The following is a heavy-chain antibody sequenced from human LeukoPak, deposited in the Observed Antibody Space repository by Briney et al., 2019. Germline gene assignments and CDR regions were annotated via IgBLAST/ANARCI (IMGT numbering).Heavy chain of an antibody. J-gene: IGHJ4*02. CDR3: AKNGGRQCYSHLDS. CDR1: GFTVSSYA. D-gene: IGHD2-15*01. CDR2: TSGSGGST. Sequence: GGSLRLSCAASGFTVSSYAMSWVRQAPGEGLEWVSGTSGSGGSTYYAGSVKGRFTISRDNSKNTLYLQMHSLRVEDTAVYYCAKNGGRQCYSHLDSWGKGTLVTVSS. V-gene: IGHV3-23*01.